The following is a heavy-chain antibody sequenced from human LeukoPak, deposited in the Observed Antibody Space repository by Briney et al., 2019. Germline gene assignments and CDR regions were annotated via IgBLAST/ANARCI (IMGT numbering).Heavy chain of an antibody. Sequence: PSETLSLTCTVSGGSISNYYWSWIRQPAGKGLEWIGRKYARGSSNYNPPVQSRVTMSVDTSENQFSLKLRSVTAADTAVYYCARGRYCSADICTGGDSFDIWGQGTMVSVSP. J-gene: IGHJ3*02. CDR3: ARGRYCSADICTGGDSFDI. V-gene: IGHV4-4*07. D-gene: IGHD2-15*01. CDR2: KYARGSS. CDR1: GGSISNYY.